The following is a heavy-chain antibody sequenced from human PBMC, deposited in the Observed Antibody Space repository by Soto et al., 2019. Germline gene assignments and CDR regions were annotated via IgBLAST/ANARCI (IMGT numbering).Heavy chain of an antibody. Sequence: EVQLLESGGGLVQPGGSLRLSCAASGFTFSSYAMSWVRQAPGKGLEWVSAISGSGGSTYYADSVKGRFTISRDNSKNPLYLQMNSLRAEDTAVYYCAKGGPEYSSSWVPFDYWGQGTLVTVSS. CDR3: AKGGPEYSSSWVPFDY. D-gene: IGHD6-6*01. V-gene: IGHV3-23*01. J-gene: IGHJ4*02. CDR1: GFTFSSYA. CDR2: ISGSGGST.